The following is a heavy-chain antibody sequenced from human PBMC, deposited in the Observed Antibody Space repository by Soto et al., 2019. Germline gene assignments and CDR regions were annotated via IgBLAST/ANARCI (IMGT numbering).Heavy chain of an antibody. CDR3: AKGGVHWNYGFLDY. J-gene: IGHJ4*02. V-gene: IGHV3-30*18. CDR2: ISYDGSNK. Sequence: GGSLRLSCAASGFTFSSYGMHWVRQAPGKGLEWVAVISYDGSNKYYADSVKGRFTISRDNSKNTLYLQMNSLRAEDTAVYYCAKGGVHWNYGFLDYWGQGTLVTVSS. CDR1: GFTFSSYG. D-gene: IGHD1-7*01.